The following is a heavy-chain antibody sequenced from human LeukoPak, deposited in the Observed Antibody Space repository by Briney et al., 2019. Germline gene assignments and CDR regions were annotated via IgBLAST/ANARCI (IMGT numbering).Heavy chain of an antibody. CDR2: ISAYNGNT. CDR1: GYTFSIYG. D-gene: IGHD2-15*01. Sequence: ASVRVSCKASGYTFSIYGFSWVRQAPGQGLEWMGWISAYNGNTNYAQKFQGRVTMTTDTSTSTAHMELRSLRSDDTAVYHCARDIGYCGGGGCRYWFDPWGQGTLVTVSS. V-gene: IGHV1-18*01. CDR3: ARDIGYCGGGGCRYWFDP. J-gene: IGHJ5*02.